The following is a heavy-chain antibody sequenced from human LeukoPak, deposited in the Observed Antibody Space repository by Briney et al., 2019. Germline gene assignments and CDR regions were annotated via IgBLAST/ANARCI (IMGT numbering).Heavy chain of an antibody. CDR2: ISGSGGST. CDR1: GFTFSSYA. J-gene: IGHJ4*02. CDR3: AKDTEYYDFWSGYRSGFDY. V-gene: IGHV3-23*01. Sequence: GGSLRLSCAASGFTFSSYAMSWVRQAPGKGLEWVSAISGSGGSTYYADSVKGRFTISRDNSKNTLYLQMNSLRAEDTAVYYCAKDTEYYDFWSGYRSGFDYWGQGTLVTVSS. D-gene: IGHD3-3*01.